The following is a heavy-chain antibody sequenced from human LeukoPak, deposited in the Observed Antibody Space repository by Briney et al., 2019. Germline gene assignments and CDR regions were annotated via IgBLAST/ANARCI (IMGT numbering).Heavy chain of an antibody. CDR2: IYYSGSI. D-gene: IGHD3-22*01. J-gene: IGHJ4*02. Sequence: PSETLSLTCTVSGASISSYYWSWIRQPPGKGLEWIGDIYYSGSIKYNPSLKSRVTMSVDTSKNQFSLKLSSVTAADTAIYYCARENPSGYYYRPIDYWGQGTLVTVSS. V-gene: IGHV4-59*01. CDR3: ARENPSGYYYRPIDY. CDR1: GASISSYY.